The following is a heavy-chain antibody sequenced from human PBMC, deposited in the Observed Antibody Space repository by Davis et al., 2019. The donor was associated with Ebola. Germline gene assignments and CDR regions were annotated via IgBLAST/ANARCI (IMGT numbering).Heavy chain of an antibody. CDR1: GFSFSSYW. CDR2: IRQDGSEK. CDR3: AKEGAWYGYYFDY. Sequence: GGSLRLSCAASGFSFSSYWMSWVRQAPGKGLEWVANIRQDGSEKYYVDSVEGRFAVSRDNAKNSVYLQMNSLRAEDTALYYCAKEGAWYGYYFDYWGQGTLVTVSS. J-gene: IGHJ4*02. V-gene: IGHV3-7*03. D-gene: IGHD6-19*01.